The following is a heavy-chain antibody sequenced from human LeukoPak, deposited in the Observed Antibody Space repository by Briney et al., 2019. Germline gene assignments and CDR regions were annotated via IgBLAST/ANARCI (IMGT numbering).Heavy chain of an antibody. Sequence: GGSLRLSCAASGFTFSSYWMSWVRQAPGKGLESVANRKQDGSEKYYVDSVKGRFTISRDNAKNSLYLQMNSLRAEDTAVYYCAQSGDRWYYFDYWGQGTLVTVSS. J-gene: IGHJ4*02. D-gene: IGHD4-23*01. CDR2: RKQDGSEK. CDR1: GFTFSSYW. CDR3: AQSGDRWYYFDY. V-gene: IGHV3-7*01.